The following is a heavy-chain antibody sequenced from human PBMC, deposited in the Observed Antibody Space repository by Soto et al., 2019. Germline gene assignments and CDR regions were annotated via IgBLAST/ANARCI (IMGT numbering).Heavy chain of an antibody. CDR2: ISAYNGNT. CDR1: GYTFTSYD. J-gene: IGHJ6*02. V-gene: IGHV1-18*01. Sequence: ASVKVSCKASGYTFTSYDINWVRQATGQGLEWMGWISAYNGNTNYAQKLQGRVTMTTDTSTSTAYMELRSLRSDDTAVYYCARDLGTMVRGVLYYYGMDVWGQETTVTVSS. CDR3: ARDLGTMVRGVLYYYGMDV. D-gene: IGHD3-10*01.